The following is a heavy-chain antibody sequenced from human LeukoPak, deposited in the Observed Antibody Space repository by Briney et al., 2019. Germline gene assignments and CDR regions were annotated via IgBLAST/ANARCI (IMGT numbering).Heavy chain of an antibody. J-gene: IGHJ6*03. CDR3: ARQGCSSTSCTYYYYYMDV. CDR2: IYPGDSDT. Sequence: GESLKISCKGSGYSFTSYWIGWVRQMPGKGLEWMGIIYPGDSDTRYSPSFQGQVTISADKSISTAYLQWSSLKASDTAMYYCARQGCSSTSCTYYYYYMDVWGKGTMVTVSS. V-gene: IGHV5-51*01. D-gene: IGHD2-2*01. CDR1: GYSFTSYW.